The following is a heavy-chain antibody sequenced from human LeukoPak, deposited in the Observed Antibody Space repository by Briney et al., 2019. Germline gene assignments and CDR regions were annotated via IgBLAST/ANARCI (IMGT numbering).Heavy chain of an antibody. CDR3: ARDTDCGDDSWFDP. D-gene: IGHD4-17*01. Sequence: GASVKVSCKASGYIFTSNYIHWVRQAPGQGLEWMGIINPSGGSTNYAQKLQGRATMTRDTSTSTVYMELSSLRSEDTAVYYCARDTDCGDDSWFDPWGQGTLVTVSS. CDR2: INPSGGST. J-gene: IGHJ5*02. CDR1: GYIFTSNY. V-gene: IGHV1-46*04.